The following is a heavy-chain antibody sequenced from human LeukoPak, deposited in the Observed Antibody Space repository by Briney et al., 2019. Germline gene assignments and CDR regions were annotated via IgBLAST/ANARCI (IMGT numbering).Heavy chain of an antibody. CDR1: GFTFSSYP. CDR2: VSDSGGST. Sequence: PGGSLRLSCAASGFTFSSYPMRWVRRAPGKGLEWVSSVSDSGGSTVYADSVKGRFTISRDNSKNMLYLQMNSLRAEDTALYYCAKGAGYYYDYWGQGTLVTVSS. CDR3: AKGAGYYYDY. J-gene: IGHJ4*02. V-gene: IGHV3-23*01. D-gene: IGHD3-22*01.